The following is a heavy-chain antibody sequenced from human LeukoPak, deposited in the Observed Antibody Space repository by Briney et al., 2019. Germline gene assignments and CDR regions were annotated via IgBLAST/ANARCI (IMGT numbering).Heavy chain of an antibody. V-gene: IGHV3-7*05. D-gene: IGHD2-21*01. CDR1: GFTFSSYW. Sequence: GGSLRLSCAASGFTFSSYWMTWVRQAPGKGLEWVANIKQDGSDKNYVDSVKGRFTISRGNARNSLYLQMNSLRAEDTAVYHCAALFSDYWGQGTLVIASS. CDR2: IKQDGSDK. J-gene: IGHJ4*02. CDR3: AALFSDY.